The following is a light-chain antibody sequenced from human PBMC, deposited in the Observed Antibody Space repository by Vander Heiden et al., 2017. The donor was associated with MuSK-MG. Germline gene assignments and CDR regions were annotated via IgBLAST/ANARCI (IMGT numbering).Light chain of an antibody. Sequence: ILITQSPSSLSASVGDRVTITCRASQSVSSFLNLYQQKPGKAPNLLIYAASTLQSGVPTRCSGSGAGTDFQLTINSPQPEVFAIYYDQQSYTVPWTFGQGTKVGI. V-gene: IGKV1-39*01. J-gene: IGKJ1*01. CDR1: QSVSSF. CDR2: AAS. CDR3: QQSYTVPWT.